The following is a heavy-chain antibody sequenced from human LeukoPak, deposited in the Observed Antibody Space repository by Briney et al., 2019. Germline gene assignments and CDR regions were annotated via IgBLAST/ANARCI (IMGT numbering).Heavy chain of an antibody. Sequence: ASVKVSSKASGYTFTSYYMHWVRQAPGQGLEWMGIINPSGGSTSYAQKFQGRVTMTRDMSTSTVYMELSSLRSEDTAVYYCARGERSGNRPDYWGQGTLVTVSS. J-gene: IGHJ4*02. CDR2: INPSGGST. CDR3: ARGERSGNRPDY. V-gene: IGHV1-46*01. CDR1: GYTFTSYY. D-gene: IGHD6-25*01.